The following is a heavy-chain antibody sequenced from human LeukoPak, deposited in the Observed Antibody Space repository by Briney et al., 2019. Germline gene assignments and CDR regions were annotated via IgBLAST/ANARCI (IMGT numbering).Heavy chain of an antibody. Sequence: GSLRLSCAASGFTFSTYSTRGVRQAPGEGLEWGSAIDGGGAATYYADSVKGRFTISRDNSKNTLYLQINSLRAEYTAVYYCAKRGDGPNFDYWGQGTLVTVSS. J-gene: IGHJ4*02. D-gene: IGHD5-24*01. CDR2: IDGGGAAT. CDR3: AKRGDGPNFDY. V-gene: IGHV3-23*01. CDR1: GFTFSTYS.